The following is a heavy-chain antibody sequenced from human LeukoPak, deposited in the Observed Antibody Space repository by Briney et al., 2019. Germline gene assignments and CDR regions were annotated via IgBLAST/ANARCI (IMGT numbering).Heavy chain of an antibody. D-gene: IGHD5-24*01. V-gene: IGHV4-59*08. J-gene: IGHJ4*02. CDR1: GGSINNYY. Sequence: SETLSLTCTVSGGSINNYYWSWIRQPPGKGLEWIGYIYYSGRTTYNPSLKSRVTISVDTSKNQFSLNLSSVTAADTAVYYCASGQGGYNPNWGQGTLVTVSS. CDR2: IYYSGRT. CDR3: ASGQGGYNPN.